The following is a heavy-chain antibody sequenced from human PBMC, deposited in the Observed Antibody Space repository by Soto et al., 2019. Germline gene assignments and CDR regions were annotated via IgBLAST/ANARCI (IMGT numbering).Heavy chain of an antibody. D-gene: IGHD3-3*01. V-gene: IGHV1-69*13. CDR2: IIPIFGIA. J-gene: IGHJ4*02. Sequence: GASVKVSCKASGDTFSSYAISWVRQAAGQGLEWMGGIIPIFGIANYAQKFRGRVTITADESTSTAYMELSSLRSEDTAVYYCARVPTYHDFWSGYYYFDYWGQGTLVTVSS. CDR3: ARVPTYHDFWSGYYYFDY. CDR1: GDTFSSYA.